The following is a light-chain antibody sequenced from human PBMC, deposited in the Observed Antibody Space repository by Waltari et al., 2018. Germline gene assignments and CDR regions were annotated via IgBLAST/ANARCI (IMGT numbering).Light chain of an antibody. V-gene: IGLV3-1*01. CDR1: KAGVKY. Sequence: SYELTHPPSLCVSPGQTDSITCAGEKAGVKYAFMFQQEPGKSPVLVIYQDSRRPSGMPERFSGSNYANNATLTISGTQAMEDAAYYCHAWDGSTVVVFGGGTKLTVL. CDR2: QDS. CDR3: HAWDGSTVVV. J-gene: IGLJ2*01.